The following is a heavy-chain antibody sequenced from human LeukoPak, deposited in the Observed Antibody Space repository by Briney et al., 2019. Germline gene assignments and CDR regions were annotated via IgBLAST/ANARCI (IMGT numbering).Heavy chain of an antibody. CDR3: TTEGNFYGNHALDM. CDR1: GFTFSSRDW. D-gene: IGHD3-10*01. J-gene: IGHJ3*02. Sequence: GGSHRLSCVASGFTFSSRDWMSWVRQAPGKGLEWVGHIKRESDGGTTDYAAPARGRFTVSRDDSKNTLFVQMNNLEIEDTAVYYCTTEGNFYGNHALDMWGQGTMVTVSS. V-gene: IGHV3-15*01. CDR2: IKRESDGGTT.